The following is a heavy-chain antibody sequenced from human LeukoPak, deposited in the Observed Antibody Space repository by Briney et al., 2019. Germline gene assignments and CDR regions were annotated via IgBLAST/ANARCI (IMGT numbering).Heavy chain of an antibody. CDR1: GFTFSSNA. D-gene: IGHD2-2*01. J-gene: IGHJ4*02. V-gene: IGHV3-23*01. Sequence: GGSLRLSCAASGFTFSSNAMAWVRQAPGKGLERVSAISGSGGTTFYADSVKGRFTISRVHSKNTLYLQMNSLRADDTAVYYCAKAHCSSTSCSRADNWGQGTLVTVSS. CDR3: AKAHCSSTSCSRADN. CDR2: ISGSGGTT.